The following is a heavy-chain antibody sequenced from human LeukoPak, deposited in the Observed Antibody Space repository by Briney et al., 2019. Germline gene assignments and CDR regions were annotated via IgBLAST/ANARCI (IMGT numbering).Heavy chain of an antibody. CDR1: GFTFSNYN. Sequence: GGSLRLSCAASGFTFSNYNMNWVRQAPGKGLEWVSYISSSSSSEYYTDSVKGRFTISRDNAKNSLYLQMNSLRDRDTAVSYCARADVVPFAPSQKNWFDPWGQGTLVTVSS. V-gene: IGHV3-48*02. J-gene: IGHJ5*02. CDR3: ARADVVPFAPSQKNWFDP. CDR2: ISSSSSSE. D-gene: IGHD2-2*01.